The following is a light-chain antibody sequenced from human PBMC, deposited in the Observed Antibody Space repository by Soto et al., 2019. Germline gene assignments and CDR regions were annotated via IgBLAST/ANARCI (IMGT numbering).Light chain of an antibody. V-gene: IGLV2-23*01. J-gene: IGLJ2*01. CDR2: AGS. CDR1: SSDVGSYNL. Sequence: QSVLTQPASVSGSPGPSITISCTGTSSDVGSYNLVSWYQQPPGKAPNLMIYAGSKRPAGVSNRFSGSKSGTTASLTISGLQAEDEADYYCCSYAGSSIVVFGGGTKLTVL. CDR3: CSYAGSSIVV.